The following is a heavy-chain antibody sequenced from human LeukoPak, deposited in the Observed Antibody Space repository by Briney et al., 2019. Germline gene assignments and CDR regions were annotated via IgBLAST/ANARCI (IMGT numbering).Heavy chain of an antibody. CDR3: AREEGIATAGALEY. CDR1: GYSINSIYY. Sequence: SETLSLTCTVSGYSINSIYYWGWIRQPPGKGLEWIGSIYHGGNTNYNPSLTARVTMSVDTSKTQISLRLGAVTAADTAVYYCAREEGIATAGALEYWGQGILVTVAS. V-gene: IGHV4-38-2*02. D-gene: IGHD6-13*01. J-gene: IGHJ4*02. CDR2: IYHGGNT.